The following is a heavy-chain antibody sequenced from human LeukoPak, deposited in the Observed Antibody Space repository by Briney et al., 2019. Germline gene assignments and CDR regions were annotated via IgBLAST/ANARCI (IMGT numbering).Heavy chain of an antibody. J-gene: IGHJ4*02. CDR2: ISNDGGGT. CDR1: GFIFNNYG. V-gene: IGHV3-23*01. D-gene: IGHD3-22*01. Sequence: SGGSLRLSCAASGFIFNNYGLVWVRQAPRKGLEWVSAISNDGGGTTYADFVKGRFSVSRDNSKNTLFLQMNSLRAEDTALYYCAKGSSGYFFDLWGQGTLVTVSS. CDR3: AKGSSGYFFDL.